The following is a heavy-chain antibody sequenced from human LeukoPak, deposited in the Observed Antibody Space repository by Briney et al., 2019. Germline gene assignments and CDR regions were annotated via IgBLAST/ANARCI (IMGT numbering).Heavy chain of an antibody. V-gene: IGHV4-38-2*01. J-gene: IGHJ4*02. CDR3: ARVVGSSWYCFDY. CDR1: GYSISSGYY. Sequence: SETLSLTCAVSGYSISSGYYWGWIRQPPGKGLEWIGSIYHSGSTYYNPSLKSRVTISVDTSKNQFSLKLSSVTAADTAVYYCARVVGSSWYCFDYWGQGTLVTVPS. CDR2: IYHSGST. D-gene: IGHD6-13*01.